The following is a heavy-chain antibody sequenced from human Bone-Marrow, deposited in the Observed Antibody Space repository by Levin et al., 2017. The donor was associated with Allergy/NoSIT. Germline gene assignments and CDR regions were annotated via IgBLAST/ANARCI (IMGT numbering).Heavy chain of an antibody. D-gene: IGHD6-19*01. Sequence: SCATSGFTFSDHYMDWVRQAPGKGLEWVGRTRNKANSYTTEYAASVKGRFTVSRDDSKNSLYLQMNSLNTEVTAVYYCARTTSGRRDYYFDYWGQGTLVTVSS. CDR1: GFTFSDHY. CDR2: TRNKANSYTT. V-gene: IGHV3-72*01. CDR3: ARTTSGRRDYYFDY. J-gene: IGHJ4*02.